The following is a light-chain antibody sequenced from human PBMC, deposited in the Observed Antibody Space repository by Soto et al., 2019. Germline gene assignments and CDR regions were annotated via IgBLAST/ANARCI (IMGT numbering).Light chain of an antibody. CDR1: QTVSSNY. V-gene: IGKV3-20*01. J-gene: IGKJ1*01. CDR2: GAS. CDR3: QQYGGSPTWT. Sequence: DSVLTQSPGTLSLSPGERATLSCRASQTVSSNYLAWYQQRPGQAPRLLIYGASTRATGIPDRFSGSGSGTDFTLTISRLEPEDFAVYYCQQYGGSPTWTCGQGTKVEIK.